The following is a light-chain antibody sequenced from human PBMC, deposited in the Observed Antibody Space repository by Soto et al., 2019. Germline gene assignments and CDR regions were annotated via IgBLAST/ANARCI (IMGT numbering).Light chain of an antibody. CDR2: KAS. Sequence: DIQMTQSPSTLSASVGDRVTITCRASQSIDSWLAWYQQKPGKAPKLLKYKASSLESGDPSRFSGSGSETEFTLTISSLQPDDFATYYCQHYKSYPWTFGQGTTVEIK. J-gene: IGKJ1*01. CDR3: QHYKSYPWT. V-gene: IGKV1-5*03. CDR1: QSIDSW.